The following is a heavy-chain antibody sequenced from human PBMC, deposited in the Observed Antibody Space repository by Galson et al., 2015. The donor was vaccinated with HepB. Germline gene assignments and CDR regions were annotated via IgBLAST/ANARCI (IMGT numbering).Heavy chain of an antibody. V-gene: IGHV3-30*04. Sequence: SLRLSCAASGFTFSNSYMHWVRQAPGKGLEWVAVISYDGSFEFYAESVKGRFTISRDNSKNTLYLQMNSLTTDDTAVYFCARGWSASYLPWLENWGQGTLVTVSS. J-gene: IGHJ4*02. D-gene: IGHD3-10*01. CDR2: ISYDGSFE. CDR3: ARGWSASYLPWLEN. CDR1: GFTFSNSY.